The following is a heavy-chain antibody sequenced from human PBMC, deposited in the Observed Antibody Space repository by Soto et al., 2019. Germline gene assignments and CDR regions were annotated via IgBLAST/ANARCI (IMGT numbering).Heavy chain of an antibody. CDR3: ARGDVDTAMVTF. J-gene: IGHJ4*02. V-gene: IGHV4-31*03. CDR1: GGSISSGGYY. Sequence: SETLSLTCTVSGGSISSGGYYWSWIRQHPGKGLEWIGYIYYSGSTYYNPSLKSRVTISVDTSKNQFSLKLSSVTAADTAVYYCARGDVDTAMVTFWGQGTLVTVSS. D-gene: IGHD5-18*01. CDR2: IYYSGST.